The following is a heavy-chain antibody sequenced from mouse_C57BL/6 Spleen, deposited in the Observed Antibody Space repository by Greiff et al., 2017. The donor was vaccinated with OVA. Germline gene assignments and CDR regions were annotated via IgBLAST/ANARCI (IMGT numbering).Heavy chain of an antibody. V-gene: IGHV5-16*02. D-gene: IGHD2-4*01. J-gene: IGHJ2*01. CDR3: ARRGYDYDFDY. Sequence: EVQRVESEGGLVQPGSSMKLSCTASGFTFSDYYMAWVRQVPEKGLEWVANINYDGSSTYYLDSLKSRFIISRDNAKNILYLQMSSLKSEDTATYYCARRGYDYDFDYWGQGTTLTVSS. CDR2: INYDGSST. CDR1: GFTFSDYY.